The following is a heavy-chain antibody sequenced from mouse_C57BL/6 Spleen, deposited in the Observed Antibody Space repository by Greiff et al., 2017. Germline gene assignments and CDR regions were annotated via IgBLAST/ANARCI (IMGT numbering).Heavy chain of an antibody. CDR1: GFTFSDYG. V-gene: IGHV5-17*01. CDR2: ISSGSSTI. D-gene: IGHD1-1*01. CDR3: ARRSSYDYAMDY. J-gene: IGHJ4*01. Sequence: EVRLVESGGGLVKPGGSLTLSCAASGFTFSDYGMHWVRQAPEKGLELVAYISSGSSTIYYADTVKGRFTISRDTAKNTLFLQMTSLRSEDTAMYYCARRSSYDYAMDYWGQGTSVTVSS.